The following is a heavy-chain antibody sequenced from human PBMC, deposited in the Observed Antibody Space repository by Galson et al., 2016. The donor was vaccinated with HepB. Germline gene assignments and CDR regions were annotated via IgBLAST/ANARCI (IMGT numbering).Heavy chain of an antibody. J-gene: IGHJ6*02. Sequence: SLRLSCAASGFTFSSYWMTWVRQAPGKGLEWVSGISGSGGSTYYADSVKGRFTISRDNSKNTLYLQMSSLRVEDTAVYYCAKVDRPSYGYRPAYSMDVWGQGTTVTASS. V-gene: IGHV3-23*01. CDR1: GFTFSSYW. CDR2: ISGSGGST. CDR3: AKVDRPSYGYRPAYSMDV. D-gene: IGHD5-18*01.